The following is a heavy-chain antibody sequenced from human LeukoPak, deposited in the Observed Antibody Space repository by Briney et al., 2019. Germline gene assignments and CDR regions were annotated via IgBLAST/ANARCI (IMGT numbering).Heavy chain of an antibody. J-gene: IGHJ5*02. CDR3: ARVYSGSYYWFDP. CDR2: IYPGDSDT. Sequence: ASPQSSSYGSGCSFISYWIGWLRRQPAKGLEELRIIYPGDSDTRYSPSFQGQVTISADKSISTAYLQWSSLKASDTAMYYCARVYSGSYYWFDPWGQGSRVTVCS. V-gene: IGHV5-51*01. CDR1: GCSFISYW. D-gene: IGHD1-26*01.